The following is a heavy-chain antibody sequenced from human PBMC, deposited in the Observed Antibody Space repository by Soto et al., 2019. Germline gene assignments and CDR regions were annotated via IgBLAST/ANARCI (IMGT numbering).Heavy chain of an antibody. Sequence: QMKLVESGGGVVQPGTSLRLSCVASGFTFSAFGMHWVRQAPGKGLEWVAISSYGGSNKYYGDSVQGRFTISRDNSRDTLYLQMNSLRDEDTAVYYWAKGPLRWPDYGDYADYSYGMDVWGQGTTVTVSS. D-gene: IGHD4-17*01. J-gene: IGHJ6*02. CDR1: GFTFSAFG. CDR2: SSYGGSNK. CDR3: AKGPLRWPDYGDYADYSYGMDV. V-gene: IGHV3-30*18.